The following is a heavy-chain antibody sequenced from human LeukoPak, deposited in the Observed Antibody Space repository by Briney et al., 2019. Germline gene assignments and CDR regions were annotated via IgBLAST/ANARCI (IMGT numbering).Heavy chain of an antibody. CDR3: SKGFLGNIDY. V-gene: IGHV3-30*02. D-gene: IGHD1/OR15-1a*01. Sequence: GGSLRLSCAASGFTFSSYGMHWVRQAPGKGREWVAFIRYDGSNKYYADSVKGRFIIFRENSKNTLYMQMNRLRAEDTAVYYISKGFLGNIDYWGQGTLVTVSS. CDR1: GFTFSSYG. CDR2: IRYDGSNK. J-gene: IGHJ4*02.